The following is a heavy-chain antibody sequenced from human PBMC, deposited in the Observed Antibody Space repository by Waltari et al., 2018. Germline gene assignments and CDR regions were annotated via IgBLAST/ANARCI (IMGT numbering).Heavy chain of an antibody. D-gene: IGHD3-10*01. CDR2: ISSRGIAI. Sequence: EVQLVESGGGLVQPGGSLRLSCAASGFTFSSYEMNWVRQAPGKGLEGVSYISSRGIAIYYADSVKGRFTISRDNAKNSLYLQMNSLRAEDTAVYYCARDLWFGELFRGTTRANDPWGQGTLVTVSS. CDR1: GFTFSSYE. CDR3: ARDLWFGELFRGTTRANDP. V-gene: IGHV3-48*03. J-gene: IGHJ5*02.